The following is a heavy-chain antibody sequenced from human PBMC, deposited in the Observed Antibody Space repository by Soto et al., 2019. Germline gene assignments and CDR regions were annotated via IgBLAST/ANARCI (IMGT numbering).Heavy chain of an antibody. CDR3: ARGSGSLYYFHY. V-gene: IGHV3-53*01. D-gene: IGHD1-26*01. CDR2: IYSGGTT. CDR1: GFNVSTNY. J-gene: IGHJ4*02. Sequence: GGSLRLSCAASGFNVSTNYMTWVRQAPGKGLEWVSVIYSGGTTYYADSVKGRFIISRDNFKNTLYLQMNNLRAEDTALYYCARGSGSLYYFHYWGQGALVTVSS.